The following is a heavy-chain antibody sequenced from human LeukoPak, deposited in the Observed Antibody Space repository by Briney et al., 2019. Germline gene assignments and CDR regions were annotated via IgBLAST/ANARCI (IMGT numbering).Heavy chain of an antibody. CDR3: ARVSSNLKVKY. Sequence: SETLSLTCAVYGGSFSTYYWTWIRQSSGKGLEWIGEINQSGSTNYNPSLKSRVTISVDTSKNQFSLKLSSVTAADTAVYYCARVSSNLKVKYWGQGTLVTVSS. D-gene: IGHD3-16*02. CDR1: GGSFSTYY. J-gene: IGHJ4*02. V-gene: IGHV4-34*01. CDR2: INQSGST.